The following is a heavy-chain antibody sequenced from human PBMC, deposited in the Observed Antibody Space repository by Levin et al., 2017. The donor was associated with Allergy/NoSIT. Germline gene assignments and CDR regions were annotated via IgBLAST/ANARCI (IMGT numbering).Heavy chain of an antibody. D-gene: IGHD1-26*01. Sequence: GGSLRLSCAASGFSFSTYGIQWVRQAPGKGLEWVALITSDGSNKYYADPVKGRFTISRDNSKNTVYLQMNGLRAEDTAVYYCAKGGDFDYWGLGTVVTVSS. J-gene: IGHJ4*02. CDR3: AKGGDFDY. V-gene: IGHV3-30*18. CDR2: ITSDGSNK. CDR1: GFSFSTYG.